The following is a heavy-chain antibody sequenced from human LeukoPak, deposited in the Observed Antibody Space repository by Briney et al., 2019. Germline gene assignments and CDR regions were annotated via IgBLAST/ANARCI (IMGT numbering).Heavy chain of an antibody. CDR3: ASTLSSSSFNCFDP. J-gene: IGHJ5*02. D-gene: IGHD6-13*01. V-gene: IGHV3-21*01. Sequence: SVKGRFTISRDNAKNSLYLQMNSLRAEDTAVYYCASTLSSSSFNCFDPWGQGTLVTVSS.